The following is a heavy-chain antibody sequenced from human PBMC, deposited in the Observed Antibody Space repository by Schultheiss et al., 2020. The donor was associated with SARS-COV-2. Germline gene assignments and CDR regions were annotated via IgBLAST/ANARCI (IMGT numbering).Heavy chain of an antibody. CDR1: GGSISSGGYY. V-gene: IGHV4-31*03. D-gene: IGHD3-3*01. CDR2: IYYSGST. CDR3: ARQGQEVRLNGMDV. J-gene: IGHJ6*02. Sequence: SQTLSLTCTVSGGSISSGGYYWSWIRQHPGKGLEWIGYIYYSGSTYYNPSLKSRVTISVDTSKNQFSLKLSSVTAADTAMYYCARQGQEVRLNGMDVWGQGTTVTVSS.